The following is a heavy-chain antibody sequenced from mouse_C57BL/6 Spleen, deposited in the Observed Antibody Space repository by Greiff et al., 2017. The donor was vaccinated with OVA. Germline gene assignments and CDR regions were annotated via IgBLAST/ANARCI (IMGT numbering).Heavy chain of an antibody. CDR3: ARDYGSGWFAY. V-gene: IGHV5-17*01. Sequence: EVQRVESGGGLVKPGGSLKLSCAASGFTFSDYGMHWVRQAPEKGLEWVAYISSGSSTLYYADTVKGRFTISRDNAKNTLFLQMTSLRSEDTAMYYCARDYGSGWFAYWGQGTLVTVSA. CDR2: ISSGSSTL. J-gene: IGHJ3*01. D-gene: IGHD1-1*01. CDR1: GFTFSDYG.